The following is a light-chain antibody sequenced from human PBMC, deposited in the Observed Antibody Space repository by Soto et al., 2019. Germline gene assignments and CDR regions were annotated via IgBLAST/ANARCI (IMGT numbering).Light chain of an antibody. CDR1: SRDLGNYNL. CDR2: EGS. J-gene: IGLJ1*01. CDR3: CSYAGSSTYYV. V-gene: IGLV2-23*01. Sequence: QSALTHLASVSVSPGQSITIPCSGNSRDLGNYNLVSWYQQHPGKAPKLMIYEGSKRPSGVSNRFSASKSGNTASLTISGLQAEDEADYYCCSYAGSSTYYVFGTGTKVTVL.